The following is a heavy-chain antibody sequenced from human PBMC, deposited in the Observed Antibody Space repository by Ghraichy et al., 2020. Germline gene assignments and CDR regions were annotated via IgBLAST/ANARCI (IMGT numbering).Heavy chain of an antibody. J-gene: IGHJ4*02. D-gene: IGHD6-13*01. V-gene: IGHV4-34*01. CDR3: ARGPGVAAAGTSDG. CDR2: IYHSGST. CDR1: GGSFSGYY. Sequence: SETLSLTCAVYGGSFSGYYWSWIRQPPGKGLEWIGEIYHSGSTNYNPSLKSRVTISVDTSKNQFSLKLSSVTAADTAMYYCARGPGVAAAGTSDGWGEGTLLTVSS.